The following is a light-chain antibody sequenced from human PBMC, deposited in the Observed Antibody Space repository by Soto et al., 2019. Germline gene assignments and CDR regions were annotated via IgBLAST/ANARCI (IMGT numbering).Light chain of an antibody. J-gene: IGKJ4*01. CDR3: HQRSNWPIT. Sequence: EVVLTQSPDTLSLSPGGSATLSCRASQSVSSYLAWYQQRPGQALRLLIYDVSKRATGFPARFSGSGSRTDFTLTITSLEPADFAIYFCHQRSNWPITFGGGTKLEIK. CDR2: DVS. CDR1: QSVSSY. V-gene: IGKV3-11*01.